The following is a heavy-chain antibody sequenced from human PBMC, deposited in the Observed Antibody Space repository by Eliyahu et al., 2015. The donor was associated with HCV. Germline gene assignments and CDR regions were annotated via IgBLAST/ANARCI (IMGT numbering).Heavy chain of an antibody. J-gene: IGHJ5*02. V-gene: IGHV4-59*01. D-gene: IGHD6-19*01. CDR3: ASGGGGIAVAGTGGWFDP. CDR2: IHYRGST. CDR1: GGSXXXSX. Sequence: QVQLQESGPGLVKPSETLSLSCTVXGGSXXXSXWSWIRQPPGKGXEWIGYIHYRGSTNYXPSLKSRVTISLDTSKNQFSLNLTSVTAADTAVYYCASGGGGIAVAGTGGWFDPWGQGTLVTVSS.